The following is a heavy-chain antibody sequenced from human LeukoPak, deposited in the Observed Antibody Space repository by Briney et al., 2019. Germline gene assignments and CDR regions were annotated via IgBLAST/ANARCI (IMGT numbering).Heavy chain of an antibody. V-gene: IGHV1-69*13. Sequence: SVKVSCKASGGTFSSYAISWVRQAPGQGLEWMGGIIPIFGTANYAQKFQGRVTITADESTSTAYMELSSLRSEDAAVYYCASPLYCSSTSCHLYYYYYGMDVWGQGTTVTVSS. CDR2: IIPIFGTA. CDR1: GGTFSSYA. D-gene: IGHD2-2*01. CDR3: ASPLYCSSTSCHLYYYYYGMDV. J-gene: IGHJ6*02.